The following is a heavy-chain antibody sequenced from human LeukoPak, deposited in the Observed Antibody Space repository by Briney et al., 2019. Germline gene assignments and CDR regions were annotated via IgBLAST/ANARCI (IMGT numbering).Heavy chain of an antibody. CDR3: ARVNCRSSSCYLASYFFDS. CDR1: GFTFSKYG. J-gene: IGHJ5*01. Sequence: GGSLRLSCAASGFTFSKYGMHWVRQAPGKGLEWVAVIWYDGNNKDCADSVKGRFSISRDNSKNTLSLQMNSLRVEDTAMYYCARVNCRSSSCYLASYFFDSWGQGTLVTVSS. D-gene: IGHD2-2*01. V-gene: IGHV3-33*01. CDR2: IWYDGNNK.